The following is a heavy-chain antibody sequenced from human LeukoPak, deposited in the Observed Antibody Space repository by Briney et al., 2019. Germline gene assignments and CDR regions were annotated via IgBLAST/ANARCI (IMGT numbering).Heavy chain of an antibody. V-gene: IGHV3-48*04. CDR2: ISSSGSTI. CDR3: ARGGDYGVKIDH. Sequence: GGSLRLSCAASGFTFSSYWMHWVRQAPGKGLEWVSYISSSGSTIYYADSVKGRFTISRDNAKNSLYLQMNSLRAEDTAVYYCARGGDYGVKIDHWGQGTLVTVSS. J-gene: IGHJ4*02. CDR1: GFTFSSYW. D-gene: IGHD4-17*01.